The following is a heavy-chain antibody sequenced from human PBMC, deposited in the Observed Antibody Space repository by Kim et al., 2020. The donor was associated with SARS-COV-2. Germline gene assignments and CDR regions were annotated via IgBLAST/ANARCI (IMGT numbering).Heavy chain of an antibody. CDR3: ARSSIAAAGLIDY. V-gene: IGHV1-69*04. J-gene: IGHJ4*02. CDR1: GGTFSSYA. D-gene: IGHD6-13*01. Sequence: SVKVSCKASGGTFSSYAISWVRQAPGQGLEWMGRIIPILGIANYAQKFQGRVTITADKSTSTAYMELSSLRSEDTAVYYCARSSIAAAGLIDYWGQGTLVTVSS. CDR2: IIPILGIA.